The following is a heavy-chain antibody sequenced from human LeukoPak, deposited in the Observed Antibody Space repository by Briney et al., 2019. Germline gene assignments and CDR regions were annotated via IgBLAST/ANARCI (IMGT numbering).Heavy chain of an antibody. CDR1: GGTFSSYA. J-gene: IGHJ4*02. Sequence: ASVKVSCKASGGTFSSYAISWVRQAPGQGLEWMGGIIPIFGTANYAQKFQGRVTITADKSTSTAYMELSSLRSEDTAVYYCARVRYSAQYYFDYWGQGTLVTVSS. V-gene: IGHV1-69*06. CDR2: IIPIFGTA. D-gene: IGHD3-16*02. CDR3: ARVRYSAQYYFDY.